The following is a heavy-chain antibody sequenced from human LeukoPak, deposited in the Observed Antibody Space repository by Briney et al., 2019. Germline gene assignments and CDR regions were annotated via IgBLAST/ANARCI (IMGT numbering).Heavy chain of an antibody. CDR3: SAPPRAGARPPYDF. J-gene: IGHJ4*01. CDR1: GFSFSYG. V-gene: IGHV3-23*01. D-gene: IGHD6-6*01. Sequence: QPGGSLKLFCTASGFSFSYGMSWVRQAPGKGLEWVLAISGSGDKTYYLDSVKGRFTISRDISKNTLFLQMNNLRSEDMAIYYCSAPPRAGARPPYDFWGHGPLVTVSS. CDR2: ISGSGDKT.